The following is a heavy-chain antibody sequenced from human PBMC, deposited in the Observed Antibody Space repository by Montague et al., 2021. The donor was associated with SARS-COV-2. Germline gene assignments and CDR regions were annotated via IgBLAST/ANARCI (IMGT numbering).Heavy chain of an antibody. CDR3: ARDYCGGDCNYLYIWFDS. V-gene: IGHV4-38-2*02. CDR2: IYHGGFT. J-gene: IGHJ5*01. D-gene: IGHD2-21*01. Sequence: SETLSLTCSVSGYSISSGYFWSWIRQPPGKGLEWIGAIYHGGFTHYNPSPKSRLTISLDTSKNQFSLRLGSVTAADTTIYYCARDYCGGDCNYLYIWFDSWGQGALVTVSS. CDR1: GYSISSGYF.